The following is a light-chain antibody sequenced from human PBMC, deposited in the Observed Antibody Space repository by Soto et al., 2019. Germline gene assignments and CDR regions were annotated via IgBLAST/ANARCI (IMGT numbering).Light chain of an antibody. CDR2: KAS. V-gene: IGKV1-5*03. CDR1: QTISSW. CDR3: QQYHSYPYT. Sequence: DIQMTQSPSTLSTSVGDRVTITCRASQTISSWLAWYQEKPGKAPKLLIYKASTSESGVPSRFSGSGYGTEFTLTSSNLQPDDFATYYCQQYHSYPYTFGQGTKLEIK. J-gene: IGKJ2*01.